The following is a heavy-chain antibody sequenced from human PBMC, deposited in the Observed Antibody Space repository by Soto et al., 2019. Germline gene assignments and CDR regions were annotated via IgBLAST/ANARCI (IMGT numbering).Heavy chain of an antibody. CDR1: GFTFSSYG. V-gene: IGHV3-33*01. J-gene: IGHJ3*02. D-gene: IGHD2-15*01. CDR2: IWYDGSNK. Sequence: GGSLRLSCAASGFTFSSYGMHWVRQAPGKGLEWVAVIWYDGSNKYYADSVKGRFTISRDNSKNTLYLQMNSLRAEDTAVYYCARVTRDKMCGPNDAFDIWGQGTMVTVSS. CDR3: ARVTRDKMCGPNDAFDI.